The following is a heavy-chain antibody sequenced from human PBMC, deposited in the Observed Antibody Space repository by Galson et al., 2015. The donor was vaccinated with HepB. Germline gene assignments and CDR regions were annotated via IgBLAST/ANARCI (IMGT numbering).Heavy chain of an antibody. CDR3: TTDYPGGYDFWSGLRARYYYYYMDV. D-gene: IGHD3-3*01. CDR2: IKSKTDGGTT. V-gene: IGHV3-15*01. CDR1: GFTFSNAW. J-gene: IGHJ6*03. Sequence: SLRLSCAASGFTFSNAWMSWVRQAPGKGLEWVGRIKSKTDGGTTDYAAPVKGRFTISRDDSKNTLYLQMNSLKTEDTAVYYCTTDYPGGYDFWSGLRARYYYYYMDVWGKGTTVTVSS.